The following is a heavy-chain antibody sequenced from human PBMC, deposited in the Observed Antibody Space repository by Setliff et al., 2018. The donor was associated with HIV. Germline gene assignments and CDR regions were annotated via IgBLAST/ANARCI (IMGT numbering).Heavy chain of an antibody. D-gene: IGHD6-19*01. CDR3: ASTAIAVALIDYYYYYMDV. CDR2: INPSGGTT. Sequence: ASVKVSCKASGYSFTSYYVHWVRQAPGQGLEWMGIINPSGGTTSYAQKFQGRVTITADESTSTAYMELSSLRSEDTAVYYCASTAIAVALIDYYYYYMDVWGKGTTVTVSS. J-gene: IGHJ6*03. CDR1: GYSFTSYY. V-gene: IGHV1-46*01.